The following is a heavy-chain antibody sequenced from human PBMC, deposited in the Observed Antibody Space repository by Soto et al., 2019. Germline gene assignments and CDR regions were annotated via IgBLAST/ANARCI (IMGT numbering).Heavy chain of an antibody. Sequence: CLRLSCAASGFDASVNLMNWVRQAPGRGLEWVSVINGAGDTKYADSVKGRFAISRDTSRNTVYLQLNSLRAEVTAVYYCVRENYYYGMDVWGHGTTVTVSS. CDR3: VRENYYYGMDV. V-gene: IGHV3-66*01. CDR1: GFDASVNL. J-gene: IGHJ6*02. CDR2: INGAGDT.